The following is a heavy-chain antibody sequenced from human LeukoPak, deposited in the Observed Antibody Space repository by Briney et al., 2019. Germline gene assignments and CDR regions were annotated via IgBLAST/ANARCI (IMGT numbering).Heavy chain of an antibody. CDR1: GYTFTGYY. CDR3: ARRIVTPTTKWFDA. Sequence: GASVMVSCKASGYTFTGYYMHWVRQAPGQGLEWMGWINPNSGGTNYAQKFQGRVTMTRDTSISTAYMELSRLRSDDTAVYYCARRIVTPTTKWFDAWGQGTLVTVSS. V-gene: IGHV1-2*02. D-gene: IGHD1-26*01. J-gene: IGHJ5*02. CDR2: INPNSGGT.